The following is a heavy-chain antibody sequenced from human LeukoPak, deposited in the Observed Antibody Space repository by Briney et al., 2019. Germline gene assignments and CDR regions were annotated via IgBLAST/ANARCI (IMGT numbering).Heavy chain of an antibody. D-gene: IGHD3-10*01. Sequence: GASVKVSCKASGYTFTSYGISWVRQAPGQGLEWMGWISAYNGNTNYAQKLQGRVTMTTDTSTSTAYMELRSLRSEDTAVYYCARVKADYYGSGSYIPWGQGTLVTVSS. J-gene: IGHJ5*02. V-gene: IGHV1-18*01. CDR3: ARVKADYYGSGSYIP. CDR2: ISAYNGNT. CDR1: GYTFTSYG.